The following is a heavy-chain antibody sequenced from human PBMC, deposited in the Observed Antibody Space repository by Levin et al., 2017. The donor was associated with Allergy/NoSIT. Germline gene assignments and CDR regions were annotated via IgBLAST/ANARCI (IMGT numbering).Heavy chain of an antibody. D-gene: IGHD5-12*01. CDR3: ARKSGTYYYYMDV. CDR2: ISYDGSNK. Sequence: GESLKISCAASGFTFSSYGMHWVRQAPGKGLEWVAVISYDGSNKYYADSVKGRFTISRDNSKNTLYLQMNSLRAEDTAVYYCARKSGTYYYYMDVWGKGTTVTVSS. J-gene: IGHJ6*03. CDR1: GFTFSSYG. V-gene: IGHV3-30*03.